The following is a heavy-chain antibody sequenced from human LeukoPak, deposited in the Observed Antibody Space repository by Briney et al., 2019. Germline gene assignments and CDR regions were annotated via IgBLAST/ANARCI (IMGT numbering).Heavy chain of an antibody. CDR1: GFTFSSYG. D-gene: IGHD3-22*01. V-gene: IGHV3-23*01. CDR2: ISGSGGST. J-gene: IGHJ4*02. CDR3: AKAPFYYYDSSGYYYFDY. Sequence: GGSLRLSCAASGFTFSSYGMSWVRQAPGKGLEWVSAISGSGGSTYYADSVKGRFTISRDNSKNTLYLQMNSLRAEDTAVYYCAKAPFYYYDSSGYYYFDYWGQGTLVTVSS.